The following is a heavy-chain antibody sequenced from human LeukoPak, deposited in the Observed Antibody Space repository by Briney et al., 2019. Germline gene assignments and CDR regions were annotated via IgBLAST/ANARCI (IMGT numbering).Heavy chain of an antibody. J-gene: IGHJ4*02. CDR3: ARGYCSGGSCYFDY. Sequence: KPSETLSLTCTVSGGSISSYYWSWIRQPPGKGLEWIGYIYYSGSSYYNPSLKSRVTISVDTSKNQFSLKLSSVTAADTAVYYCARGYCSGGSCYFDYWGQGTLVTVSS. D-gene: IGHD2-15*01. CDR1: GGSISSYY. CDR2: IYYSGSS. V-gene: IGHV4-59*12.